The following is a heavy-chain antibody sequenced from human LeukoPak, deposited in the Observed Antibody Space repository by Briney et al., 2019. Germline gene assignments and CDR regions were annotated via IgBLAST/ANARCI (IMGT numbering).Heavy chain of an antibody. CDR1: GFSFSSYG. J-gene: IGHJ4*02. D-gene: IGHD4-23*01. CDR3: ARGAHKRDDYGGFFDY. V-gene: IGHV3-23*01. Sequence: PGGTLRLSCEASGFSFSSYGMSWVRQAPGEGLEWVSGFSASDGSRYYADSVKGRFTISRDNSKNTLYLQMNSLRAEDTAVYYCARGAHKRDDYGGFFDYWGQGTLVTVSS. CDR2: FSASDGSR.